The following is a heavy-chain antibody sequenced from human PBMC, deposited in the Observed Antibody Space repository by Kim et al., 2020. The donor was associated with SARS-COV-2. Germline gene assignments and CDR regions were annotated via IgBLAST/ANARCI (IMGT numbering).Heavy chain of an antibody. Sequence: DPVKGRFTISRDNSKNTLYLQMNSLRAEDTAVYYCARDGTRGSYYYYGMDVWGQGTTVTVSS. D-gene: IGHD3-16*01. V-gene: IGHV3-66*01. J-gene: IGHJ6*02. CDR3: ARDGTRGSYYYYGMDV.